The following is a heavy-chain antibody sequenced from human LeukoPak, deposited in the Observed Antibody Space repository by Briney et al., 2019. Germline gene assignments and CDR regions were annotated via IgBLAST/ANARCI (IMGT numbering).Heavy chain of an antibody. CDR1: GFTFSSYA. J-gene: IGHJ3*02. Sequence: GGSLRLSCAASGFTFSSYAMSWVRQAPGKGLEWVSAISGSGGSTYYADSVKSRFTISRDNSKNTLYLQMNSLRAEDTAVYYCAKDGYCSGGSCYRPDAFDIWGQGTMVTVSS. CDR2: ISGSGGST. V-gene: IGHV3-23*01. D-gene: IGHD2-15*01. CDR3: AKDGYCSGGSCYRPDAFDI.